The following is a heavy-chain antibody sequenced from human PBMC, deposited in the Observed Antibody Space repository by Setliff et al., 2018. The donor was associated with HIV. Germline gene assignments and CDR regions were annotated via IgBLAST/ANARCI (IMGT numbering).Heavy chain of an antibody. CDR3: ARDEGSGWPLDY. D-gene: IGHD6-19*01. Sequence: ASVKVSCKASGYTFISYDINWVRQATGQGLEWMGWMNPNIGKTAYAQKFQGRVTMTRNTSTSTAYMQLSSLRSEDTAVYYCARDEGSGWPLDYWGQGTLVTVSS. J-gene: IGHJ4*02. CDR2: MNPNIGKT. V-gene: IGHV1-8*02. CDR1: GYTFISYD.